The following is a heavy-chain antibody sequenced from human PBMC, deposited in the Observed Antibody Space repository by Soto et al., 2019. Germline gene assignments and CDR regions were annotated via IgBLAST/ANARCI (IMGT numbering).Heavy chain of an antibody. J-gene: IGHJ4*02. Sequence: PLETLSLTCTVSGGSISSSSYYWGWIRQPPGKGLEWIGSIYYSGNTHYNPSLQSRVTISVDTSKNQFSLKLTSATAADTAVYYCARRITRPERFDYWGQGALVTVSS. CDR1: GGSISSSSYY. CDR3: ARRITRPERFDY. V-gene: IGHV4-39*01. D-gene: IGHD1-20*01. CDR2: IYYSGNT.